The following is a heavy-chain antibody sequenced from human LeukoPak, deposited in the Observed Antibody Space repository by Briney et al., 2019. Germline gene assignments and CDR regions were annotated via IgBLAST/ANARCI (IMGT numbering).Heavy chain of an antibody. CDR3: ASSIAHRGLDY. V-gene: IGHV3-9*01. CDR2: TSWNSGSI. J-gene: IGHJ4*02. D-gene: IGHD6-6*01. CDR1: GFTFDDYA. Sequence: GGSLRLSCAASGFTFDDYAMLWVRQAPGKGLEWVTGTSWNSGSIGYADSVKGRFTISRDNAKNSLYLQMNSLRAEDTAVYYCASSIAHRGLDYWGQGTLVTVSS.